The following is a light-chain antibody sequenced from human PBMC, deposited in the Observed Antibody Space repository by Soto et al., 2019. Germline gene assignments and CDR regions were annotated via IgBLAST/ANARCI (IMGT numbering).Light chain of an antibody. CDR2: YAA. V-gene: IGKV3-11*01. Sequence: ETVLTQSPDTLSLSLGERAALSCRASQSVDSYLTWYQQRPGQAPRLLISYAANRATGIPSRFSGRGSGTDFTLTISSLEPEDFAVYYCQQHGDWPPTFGQGTKLEIK. J-gene: IGKJ2*01. CDR1: QSVDSY. CDR3: QQHGDWPPT.